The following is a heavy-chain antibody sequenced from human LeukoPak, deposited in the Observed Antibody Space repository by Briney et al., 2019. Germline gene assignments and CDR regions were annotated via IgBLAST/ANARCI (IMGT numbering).Heavy chain of an antibody. Sequence: GRSLRLSCAASAFTLSSYEMNWDRQAPGKGLEWDSYISSSGTTIYYADAVKGRFTISRDNANNSLYLQMNRLRAEDTAVYYCAELGITMIGGVWGKGATVTISS. V-gene: IGHV3-48*03. J-gene: IGHJ6*04. CDR2: ISSSGTTI. CDR1: AFTLSSYE. D-gene: IGHD3-10*02. CDR3: AELGITMIGGV.